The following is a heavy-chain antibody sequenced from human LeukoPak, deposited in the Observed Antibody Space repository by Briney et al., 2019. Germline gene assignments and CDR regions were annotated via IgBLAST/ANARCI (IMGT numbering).Heavy chain of an antibody. Sequence: ASLKVSCTASGYPFDNFGLTWVRQAPGQGLEWMGCISAYNGKPHYAQKFRSRLTMTTDTTTTTDYFELRSLKSDDAAVYYCARDRLGGERTGDSLYWGQGTLVTVSS. CDR1: GYPFDNFG. CDR2: ISAYNGKP. V-gene: IGHV1-18*01. D-gene: IGHD1-14*01. J-gene: IGHJ4*02. CDR3: ARDRLGGERTGDSLY.